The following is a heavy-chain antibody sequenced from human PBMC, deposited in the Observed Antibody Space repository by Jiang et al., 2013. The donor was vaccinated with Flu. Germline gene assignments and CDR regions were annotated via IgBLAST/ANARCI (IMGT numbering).Heavy chain of an antibody. CDR3: ASAPLIVVVPAAILMLFDI. V-gene: IGHV1-69*01. D-gene: IGHD2-2*01. CDR1: GGTFSSYA. J-gene: IGHJ3*02. Sequence: SGAEVKKPGSSVKVSCKASGGTFSSYAISWVRQAPGQGLEWMGGIIPIFGTANYAQKFQGRVTITADESTSTAYMELSSLRSEDTAVYYCASAPLIVVVPAAILMLFDIWGQGTMVTVSS. CDR2: IIPIFGTA.